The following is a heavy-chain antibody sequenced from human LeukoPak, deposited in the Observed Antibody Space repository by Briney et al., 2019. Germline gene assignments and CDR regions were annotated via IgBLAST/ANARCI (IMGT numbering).Heavy chain of an antibody. D-gene: IGHD6-19*01. Sequence: SQTLSLSCAISGDSVSGKNGAWDWLRQSPSRGLEWLGRTYYGSKWYDDYAESLKGRITISPDTSKNQFSLQLNSVTPEDTAVYYGARYVGTSGWYTFDYWGQGTLVTVSS. CDR2: TYYGSKWYD. J-gene: IGHJ4*02. CDR3: ARYVGTSGWYTFDY. CDR1: GDSVSGKNGA. V-gene: IGHV6-1*01.